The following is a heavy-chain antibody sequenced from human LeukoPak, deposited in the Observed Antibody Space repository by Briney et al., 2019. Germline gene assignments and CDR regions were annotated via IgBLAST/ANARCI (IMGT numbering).Heavy chain of an antibody. Sequence: PSETLSLTCAVSGGSISSGGYSWSWIRQPPGKGLEWIGYIYYSGSTYYNPSLKSRVTISVDTSKNQFSLKLSSVTAADTAVYYCARDSDYGGNSRFDYWGQGTLVTVSS. D-gene: IGHD4-23*01. CDR1: GGSISSGGYS. V-gene: IGHV4-30-4*07. CDR2: IYYSGST. CDR3: ARDSDYGGNSRFDY. J-gene: IGHJ4*02.